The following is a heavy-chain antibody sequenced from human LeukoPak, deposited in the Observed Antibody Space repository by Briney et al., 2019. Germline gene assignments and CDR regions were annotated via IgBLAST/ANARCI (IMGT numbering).Heavy chain of an antibody. J-gene: IGHJ6*02. Sequence: HPGGSLRLSCAASGFTFSSYWMSWVRQAPGKGLEWVANIKQDGSEKYYVDSVKGRFTISRDNAKNSLYLQMNSLRAEDTAVYYCARDMLRATIRYYYYGMDVWGQGTTVTVSS. CDR2: IKQDGSEK. CDR3: ARDMLRATIRYYYYGMDV. V-gene: IGHV3-7*01. CDR1: GFTFSSYW. D-gene: IGHD5-12*01.